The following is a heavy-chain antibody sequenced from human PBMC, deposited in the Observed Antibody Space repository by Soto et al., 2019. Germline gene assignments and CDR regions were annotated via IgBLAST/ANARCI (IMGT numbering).Heavy chain of an antibody. D-gene: IGHD2-21*01. CDR2: MSHDKSNT. Sequence: QVQLVESGGGVVQPGRSLRLSCAASGFIFSTYGMHWVRQAPGKGLEWVAVMSHDKSNTDYADSVKGRFTISRDNSKNPLHLQMNSLRAADTAVYYCVTPHHSRFYAMDVWGQGTTVTVSS. J-gene: IGHJ6*02. CDR1: GFIFSTYG. CDR3: VTPHHSRFYAMDV. V-gene: IGHV3-30*03.